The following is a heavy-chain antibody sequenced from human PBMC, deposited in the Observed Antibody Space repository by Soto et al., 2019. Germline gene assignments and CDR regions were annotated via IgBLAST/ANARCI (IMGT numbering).Heavy chain of an antibody. V-gene: IGHV1-69*12. CDR1: GGTFSSYA. CDR2: IIPIFGTA. J-gene: IGHJ6*02. CDR3: ASYSGSSPEGRYYYGMDV. D-gene: IGHD1-26*01. Sequence: QVQLVQSGAEVKKPGSSVKVSCKASGGTFSSYAISWVRQAPGQGLAWMGGIIPIFGTADYAQNFQGRVTITADESTSKAYMELSSLRSDDTAVYYCASYSGSSPEGRYYYGMDVWGQGTTVTVSS.